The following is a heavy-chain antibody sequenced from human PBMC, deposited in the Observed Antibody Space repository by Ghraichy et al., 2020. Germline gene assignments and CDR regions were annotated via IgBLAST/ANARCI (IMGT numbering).Heavy chain of an antibody. CDR3: RGYCTNGVCYPDY. CDR1: GGSLRGYY. V-gene: IGHV4-34*01. CDR2: ISHNGNS. J-gene: IGHJ4*02. Sequence: SETLSLTCAVYGGSLRGYYWSWIRQPPGKGLEWIGEISHNGNSVYNASLKSRVTISVDTSKNEFSLKLSSVTAADTAVYYCRGYCTNGVCYPDYWGQGTLVTVSS. D-gene: IGHD2-8*01.